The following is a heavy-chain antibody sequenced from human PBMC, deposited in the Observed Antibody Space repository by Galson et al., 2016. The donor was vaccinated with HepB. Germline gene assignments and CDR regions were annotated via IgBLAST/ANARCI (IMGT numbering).Heavy chain of an antibody. CDR3: GGHGGNSA. Sequence: SLRLSCAASGFTLAGQGMSWVRQAPGKGLEWVSDIVAGGNTYYADSAKGRFTISREISKNTLYLEMNSLRAEDTAIYYCGGHGGNSAWGQGTLVTVSS. V-gene: IGHV3-23*01. J-gene: IGHJ4*02. CDR2: IVAGGNT. D-gene: IGHD4-23*01. CDR1: GFTLAGQG.